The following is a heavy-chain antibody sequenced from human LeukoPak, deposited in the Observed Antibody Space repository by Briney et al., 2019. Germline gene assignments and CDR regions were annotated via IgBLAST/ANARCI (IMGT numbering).Heavy chain of an antibody. D-gene: IGHD2-2*01. CDR1: VYTFSSYE. V-gene: IGHV3-48*03. CDR3: ATYRGPIVVIPAAMLPDYYYGMDV. Sequence: PGGCLRLSCAASVYTFSSYEMNWVRQAPGKGLGWVSYISSSGSTIYYADSLKGGVSISRDTAKNSLYLEMTSLGAEETGVYYCATYRGPIVVIPAAMLPDYYYGMDVWGQGTTVTVSS. CDR2: ISSSGSTI. J-gene: IGHJ6*02.